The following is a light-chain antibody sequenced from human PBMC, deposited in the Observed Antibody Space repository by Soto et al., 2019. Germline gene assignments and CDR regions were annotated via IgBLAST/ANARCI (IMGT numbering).Light chain of an antibody. V-gene: IGKV1-5*03. CDR1: QYIHNY. J-gene: IGKJ1*01. CDR2: EAA. Sequence: DIQMTQSPSTLSASVGDRVTITCRAIQYIHNYVAWYQQKPGEAPKLLIYEAANLESGVPSRFSGSGTGTELTLTISSLQPDEFATYYCQQSNNYPWTFGQGTRVEI. CDR3: QQSNNYPWT.